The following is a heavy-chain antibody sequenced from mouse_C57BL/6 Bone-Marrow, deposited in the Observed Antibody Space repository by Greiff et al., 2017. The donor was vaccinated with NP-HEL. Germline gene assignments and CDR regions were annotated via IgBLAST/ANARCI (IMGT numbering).Heavy chain of an antibody. J-gene: IGHJ3*01. Sequence: QVQLQQSGAELVRPGASVTLSCKASGYTFTDYEMHWVKQTPVHGLEWIGAIDPETGGTAYNQKFTGKAILTAAKSSSTASMELRTLTSRASAVYYCTRPIYYEYDGFAYWGQGTLVTVSA. V-gene: IGHV1-15*01. D-gene: IGHD2-4*01. CDR1: GYTFTDYE. CDR2: IDPETGGT. CDR3: TRPIYYEYDGFAY.